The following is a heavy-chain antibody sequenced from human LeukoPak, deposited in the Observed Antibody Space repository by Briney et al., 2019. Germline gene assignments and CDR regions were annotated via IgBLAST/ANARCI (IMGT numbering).Heavy chain of an antibody. D-gene: IGHD3-22*01. V-gene: IGHV3-23*01. CDR2: ISGSGDVS. Sequence: QAGGSLRLSCAASGFTFVGYAMNWVRQAPGKGLEWVSAISGSGDVSYYADSVKGRFTLSRDNSKNTLYLQMNSLRAEDTAVYYCARDQESSGYYGWYYYYYMDVWGKGTTVTISS. CDR3: ARDQESSGYYGWYYYYYMDV. J-gene: IGHJ6*03. CDR1: GFTFVGYA.